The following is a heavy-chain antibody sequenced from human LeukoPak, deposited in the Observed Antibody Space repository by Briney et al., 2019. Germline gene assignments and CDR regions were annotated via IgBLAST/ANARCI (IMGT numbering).Heavy chain of an antibody. CDR1: GGTFSSYA. CDR3: ARGGVGAPNKN. D-gene: IGHD1-26*01. Sequence: GASVKVSCKASGGTFSSYAISWVRRAPGQGLEWMGRIIPILGIANYAQKFQGRVTITADKSTSTAYMELSSLRSEDTAVYYCARGGVGAPNKNWGQGTLVTVSS. V-gene: IGHV1-69*04. J-gene: IGHJ4*02. CDR2: IIPILGIA.